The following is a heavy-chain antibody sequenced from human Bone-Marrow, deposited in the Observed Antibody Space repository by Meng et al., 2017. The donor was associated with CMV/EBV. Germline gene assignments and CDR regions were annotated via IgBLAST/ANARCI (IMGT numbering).Heavy chain of an antibody. V-gene: IGHV4-39*07. CDR2: IYYSGST. J-gene: IGHJ1*01. CDR1: GGSISSSSYY. D-gene: IGHD2-21*01. CDR3: ARAGVFPRYFQH. Sequence: SETLSLTCTVSGGSISSSSYYWGWIRQPPGKGLEWIGSIYYSGSTYYNPSLKSRVTISVDTSKNQFSLKLSSVTAADTAVYYCARAGVFPRYFQHWGQGTLVTVSS.